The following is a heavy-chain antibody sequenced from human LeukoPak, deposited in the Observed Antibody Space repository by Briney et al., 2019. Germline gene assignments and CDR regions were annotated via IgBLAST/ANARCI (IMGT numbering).Heavy chain of an antibody. V-gene: IGHV3-7*01. D-gene: IGHD4-23*01. CDR2: IKEDGSEI. J-gene: IGHJ4*02. Sequence: HPAGSLRLSCAASAFTFSNYWMSWVRQAPGKGLEWMANIKEDGSEINYVDSVMGRSTISRDNAKNSLYVQMNGLRVDDTAVYYCARERGYSTFDYWGQGILVTVSS. CDR1: AFTFSNYW. CDR3: ARERGYSTFDY.